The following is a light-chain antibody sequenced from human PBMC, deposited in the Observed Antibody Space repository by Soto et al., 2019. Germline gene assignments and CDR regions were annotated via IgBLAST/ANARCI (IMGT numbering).Light chain of an antibody. CDR1: QSVSSSY. CDR3: QQYGSSPLT. V-gene: IGKV3-20*01. Sequence: EIVLTQSPGTLSLSPGERATLSCRASQSVSSSYLAWYQQKPGQAPRLLIYDASSRATGIADRFSGSGPGTDFTLIISRLEPEDFAVYYCQQYGSSPLTFGGGTKVDIK. CDR2: DAS. J-gene: IGKJ4*01.